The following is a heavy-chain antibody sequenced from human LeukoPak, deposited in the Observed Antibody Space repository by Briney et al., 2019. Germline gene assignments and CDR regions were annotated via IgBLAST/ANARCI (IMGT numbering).Heavy chain of an antibody. Sequence: GSSVKVSCKASGGTCSSYAISWVRQAPGQGLEWMGGIIPIFGTANYAQKFQGRVTITTDESTSTAYMELSSLRSEDTAVYYCARERGGGDSSGLFDYWGQGTLVTVSS. J-gene: IGHJ4*02. CDR1: GGTCSSYA. D-gene: IGHD3-22*01. V-gene: IGHV1-69*05. CDR2: IIPIFGTA. CDR3: ARERGGGDSSGLFDY.